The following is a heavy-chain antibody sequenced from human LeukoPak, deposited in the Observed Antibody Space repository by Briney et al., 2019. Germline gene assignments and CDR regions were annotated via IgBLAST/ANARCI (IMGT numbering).Heavy chain of an antibody. CDR2: IYYSGST. D-gene: IGHD2/OR15-2a*01. Sequence: KPSETLSLTCAVYGGSFSGYYWSWIRQPPGKGLEWIGYIYYSGSTNYNPSLKSRVTISVDTSKNQFSLKLSSVTAADTAVYYCARIILPYGMDVWGQGTTVTVSS. CDR1: GGSFSGYY. J-gene: IGHJ6*02. CDR3: ARIILPYGMDV. V-gene: IGHV4-59*01.